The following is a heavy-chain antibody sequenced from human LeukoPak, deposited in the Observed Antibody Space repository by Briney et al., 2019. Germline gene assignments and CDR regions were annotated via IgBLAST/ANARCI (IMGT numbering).Heavy chain of an antibody. CDR1: GGSITNDY. Sequence: SQTLSLTCTVSGGSITNDYWSWIRQTPGTGLEWIAYSYNSGITNYSPSLKSRVTLSVDTSKKQSSLKLSSVTAADTAVYYCARGRYYHSSDFSYAFDLWGLGTMVTVSS. CDR2: SYNSGIT. J-gene: IGHJ3*01. D-gene: IGHD3-22*01. CDR3: ARGRYYHSSDFSYAFDL. V-gene: IGHV4-59*01.